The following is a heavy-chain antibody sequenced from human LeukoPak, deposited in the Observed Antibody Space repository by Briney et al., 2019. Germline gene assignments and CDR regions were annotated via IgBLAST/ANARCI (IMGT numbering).Heavy chain of an antibody. D-gene: IGHD3-3*01. V-gene: IGHV1-69*13. Sequence: SVKVSCKASGYTFIGDNIHCVRQAPGQRLEWMGGIIPIFGTANYAQKFQGRVTITADESTSTAYMELSSLRSEDTAVYYCARGVPYYDFWSGYSGFDPWGQGTLVTVSS. CDR1: GYTFIGDN. CDR3: ARGVPYYDFWSGYSGFDP. J-gene: IGHJ5*02. CDR2: IIPIFGTA.